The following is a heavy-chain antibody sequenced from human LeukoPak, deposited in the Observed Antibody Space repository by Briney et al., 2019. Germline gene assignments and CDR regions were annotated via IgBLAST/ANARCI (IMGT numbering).Heavy chain of an antibody. V-gene: IGHV4-39*01. CDR2: VHNVGST. CDR3: ARPAEYNSGWHFYLDH. CDR1: GVSTTNGIYY. J-gene: IGHJ4*02. Sequence: PSETLSLTCTVSGVSTTNGIYYWAWIRQSPGKGLEWIGSVHNVGSTYYNLSLRSRVTMSIDTSKNQFSLRLNSVTAAATAVYYCARPAEYNSGWHFYLDHWGQGILVTVSS. D-gene: IGHD6-19*01.